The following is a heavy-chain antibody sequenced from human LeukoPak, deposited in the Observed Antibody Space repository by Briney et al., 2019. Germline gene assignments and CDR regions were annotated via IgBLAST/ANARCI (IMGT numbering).Heavy chain of an antibody. V-gene: IGHV3-30*02. CDR3: AKTRIAAPYYFDY. CDR1: GFTFGSYW. J-gene: IGHJ4*02. CDR2: IRYDGSNK. Sequence: GGSLRLSCAASGFTFGSYWMTWVRQAPGKGLEWVAFIRYDGSNKYYADSVKGRFTISRDNSKNTLYLQMNSLRAEDTAVYYCAKTRIAAPYYFDYWGQGTLVTVSS. D-gene: IGHD6-6*01.